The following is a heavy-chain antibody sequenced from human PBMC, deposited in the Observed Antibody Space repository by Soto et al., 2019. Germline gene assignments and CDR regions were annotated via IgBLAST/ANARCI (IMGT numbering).Heavy chain of an antibody. V-gene: IGHV4-59*01. CDR1: GRSMRSNY. CDR3: ASYRGALYFES. J-gene: IGHJ4*02. Sequence: QVHLQESGPGLVQPSETLSLTCSVSGRSMRSNYWSWIRQSPDKGLEWLGYVFYGGTDYNPSLGGGVSMSVETSKSQFSLKLTSVTVADTAVYYCASYRGALYFESWGPGILVTVSA. CDR2: VFYGGT. D-gene: IGHD3-16*01.